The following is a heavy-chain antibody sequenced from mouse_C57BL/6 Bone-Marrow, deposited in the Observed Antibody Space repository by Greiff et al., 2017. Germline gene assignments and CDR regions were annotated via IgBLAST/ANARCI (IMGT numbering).Heavy chain of an antibody. V-gene: IGHV5-6*01. CDR2: ISSGGSYT. D-gene: IGHD2-4*01. CDR3: ARSYYDYAWFAY. Sequence: EVKVVESGGDLVKPGGSLKLSCAASGFTFSSYGMSWVRQTPDKRLEWVATISSGGSYTYYPDSVKGRFTISRDNAKNTLYLQMSSLKSEDTAMYYCARSYYDYAWFAYWGQGTLVTVSA. CDR1: GFTFSSYG. J-gene: IGHJ3*01.